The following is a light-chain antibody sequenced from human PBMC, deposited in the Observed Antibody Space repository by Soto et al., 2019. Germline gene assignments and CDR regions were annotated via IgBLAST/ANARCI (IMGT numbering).Light chain of an antibody. CDR2: GAS. J-gene: IGKJ1*01. CDR1: QSVSSY. CDR3: QQYGGSPPT. Sequence: EIVLAQSPGTLSLSPGERATLSCRASQSVSSYLAWYQQKPGQAPRLLIYGASRRATGIPDRFSASGSGTDFTLTISRLEPGDFAVYYCQQYGGSPPTFGHGTRVELK. V-gene: IGKV3-20*01.